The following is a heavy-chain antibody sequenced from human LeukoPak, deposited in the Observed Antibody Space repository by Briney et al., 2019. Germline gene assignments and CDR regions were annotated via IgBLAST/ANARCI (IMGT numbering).Heavy chain of an antibody. D-gene: IGHD6-19*01. V-gene: IGHV3-30*04. Sequence: GGSLRLSCAASGFTFSSYAMHWGRQAPGKGLGWVAVISYDGSNKYYADSVKGRFTISRDNSKNTLYLQMNSLRAEDTAVYYCARARNGWYTGEFDYWGQGTLVTVSS. CDR2: ISYDGSNK. CDR3: ARARNGWYTGEFDY. J-gene: IGHJ4*02. CDR1: GFTFSSYA.